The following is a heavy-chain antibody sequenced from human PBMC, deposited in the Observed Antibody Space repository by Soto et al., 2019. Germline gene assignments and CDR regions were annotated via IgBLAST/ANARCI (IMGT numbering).Heavy chain of an antibody. CDR2: IAHGGSEK. CDR1: GFMFSSYW. CDR3: ARESNAHFDY. D-gene: IGHD7-27*01. Sequence: PGGSLRLSCAVSGFMFSSYWMSWVRQAPGRGLEWVATIAHGGSEKYYVDSVKGRFTISRDNTKNSLFLQMNSLRAEDTAVYYCARESNAHFDYWGQGTLVTVSS. J-gene: IGHJ4*02. V-gene: IGHV3-7*01.